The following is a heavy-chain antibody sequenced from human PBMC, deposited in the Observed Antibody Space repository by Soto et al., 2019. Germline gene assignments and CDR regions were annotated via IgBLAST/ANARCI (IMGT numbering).Heavy chain of an antibody. CDR3: ARGMTPQDY. CDR2: IYHSGTT. Sequence: SETLSLTCNVSGFSISSGFYWGWVRQPPGKGLEWIGAIYHSGTTYFNPSLKSRVTMAIDTSKNQFSLSLASVAAADTAMYYCARGMTPQDYWGKGTLVTVSS. D-gene: IGHD6-13*01. J-gene: IGHJ4*02. V-gene: IGHV4-38-2*02. CDR1: GFSISSGFY.